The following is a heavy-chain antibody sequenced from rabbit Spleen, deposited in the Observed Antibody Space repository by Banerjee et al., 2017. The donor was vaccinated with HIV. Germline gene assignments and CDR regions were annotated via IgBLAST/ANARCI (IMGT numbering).Heavy chain of an antibody. CDR2: IYPVFGIT. Sequence: QEQLEESGGDLVQPEGSLALTCKASGFTLSSHWICWVRQAPGKGLEWIACIYPVFGITYYANWVNGRFSISRENAQNTVFLQMTNLTAADTATYFCARDAGTSFSTYGMDLWGPGTLVTVS. CDR1: GFTLSSHW. D-gene: IGHD8-1*01. J-gene: IGHJ6*01. V-gene: IGHV1S47*01. CDR3: ARDAGTSFSTYGMDL.